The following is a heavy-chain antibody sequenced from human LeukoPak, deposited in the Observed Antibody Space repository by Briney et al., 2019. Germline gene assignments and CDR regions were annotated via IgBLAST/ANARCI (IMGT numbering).Heavy chain of an antibody. CDR3: AKDQNMVATAPFDC. CDR2: ISGNAGST. CDR1: GFTFSSYA. J-gene: IGHJ4*02. D-gene: IGHD5-12*01. V-gene: IGHV3-23*01. Sequence: GSLRLSCAASGFTFSSYAMSWVRQAPGKGLEWVSAISGNAGSTYYADSVKGRFTISRDNSKNTLYLQMNSLRAEDTAIYYCAKDQNMVATAPFDCWGQGTLVTVSS.